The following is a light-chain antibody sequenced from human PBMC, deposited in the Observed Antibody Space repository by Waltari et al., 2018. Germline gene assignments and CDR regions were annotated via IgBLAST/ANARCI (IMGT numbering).Light chain of an antibody. Sequence: EVVLTQSPGTLSLSPGARATLSCRASQSVRRYLAWYQQKPGQAPRLLIYDTSTRATGIPDRFSGSGSGTDFSLTISRLDPEDFAVYYCQKYGTLPATFGQGTKVEVK. CDR1: QSVRRY. CDR2: DTS. J-gene: IGKJ1*01. CDR3: QKYGTLPAT. V-gene: IGKV3-20*01.